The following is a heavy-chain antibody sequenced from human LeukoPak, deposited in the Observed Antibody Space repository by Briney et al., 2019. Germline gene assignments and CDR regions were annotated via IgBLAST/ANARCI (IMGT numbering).Heavy chain of an antibody. J-gene: IGHJ4*02. CDR3: ARGLPPAQQRFDY. Sequence: ASVKVSCKASGYTFTGYYMHWVRQAPGQGLEWMGWINPNSGGTNYAQKFQGRVTMTRDTSISTAYMELSRLRSDDTAVYYCARGLPPAQQRFDYWGQGTLVTVSS. CDR2: INPNSGGT. D-gene: IGHD1-1*01. CDR1: GYTFTGYY. V-gene: IGHV1-2*02.